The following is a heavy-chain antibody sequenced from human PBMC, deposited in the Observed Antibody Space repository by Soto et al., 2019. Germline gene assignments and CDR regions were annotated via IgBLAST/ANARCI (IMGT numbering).Heavy chain of an antibody. Sequence: GGSLRLSCAASGFTFSSYPMVWVRQAPGKGLESISSISGSGTSYYADSVKGRFTISGDNSENTLYLQMNSLRAEDTAVYYCAKVITTDISYWYGMDVWGQGTTVTVSS. CDR2: ISGSGTS. J-gene: IGHJ6*02. V-gene: IGHV3-23*01. CDR1: GFTFSSYP. CDR3: AKVITTDISYWYGMDV. D-gene: IGHD1-26*01.